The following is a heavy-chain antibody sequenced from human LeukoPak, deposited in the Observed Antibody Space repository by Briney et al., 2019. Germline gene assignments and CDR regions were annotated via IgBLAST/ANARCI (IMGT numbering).Heavy chain of an antibody. CDR1: GFTFSSYG. J-gene: IGHJ4*02. CDR3: ARDSNSGPTEFDY. D-gene: IGHD1-26*01. V-gene: IGHV3-33*01. CDR2: IWYDGSNK. Sequence: GRSLRLSCAASGFTFSSYGMHWVRQAPGKGLEWVAVIWYDGSNKYYADSVKGRFTISRDNSKNTLYLQMNSLRAEDTAVYYCARDSNSGPTEFDYWGQGTLVTVSS.